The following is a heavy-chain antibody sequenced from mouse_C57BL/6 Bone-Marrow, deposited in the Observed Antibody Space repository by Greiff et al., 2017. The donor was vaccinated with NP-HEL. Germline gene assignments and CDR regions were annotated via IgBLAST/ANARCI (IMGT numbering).Heavy chain of an antibody. D-gene: IGHD1-1*01. CDR2: FYPGSGSI. Sequence: VKLMESGAELVKPGASVKLSCKASGYTFTEYTIHWVKQRSGQGLEWIGWFYPGSGSIKYNEKFKDKATLTADKSSSTVYMELSRLTSEDSAVYFCARHENPFTTVNYFDYWGQGTTLTVSS. CDR1: GYTFTEYT. CDR3: ARHENPFTTVNYFDY. V-gene: IGHV1-62-2*01. J-gene: IGHJ2*01.